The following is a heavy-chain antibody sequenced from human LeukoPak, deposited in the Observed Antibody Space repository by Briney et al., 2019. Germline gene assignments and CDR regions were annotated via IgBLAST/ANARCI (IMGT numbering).Heavy chain of an antibody. D-gene: IGHD6-13*01. Sequence: ASVKVSCKASEYTFTSYYMHWVRQAPGQGLEWMGIINPSGGSTSYAQKFQGRVTMTRDTSTSTVYMELSSLRSEDTAVYYCARDRIAAAALDYWGQGTLVTVSS. CDR3: ARDRIAAAALDY. CDR2: INPSGGST. CDR1: EYTFTSYY. J-gene: IGHJ4*02. V-gene: IGHV1-46*01.